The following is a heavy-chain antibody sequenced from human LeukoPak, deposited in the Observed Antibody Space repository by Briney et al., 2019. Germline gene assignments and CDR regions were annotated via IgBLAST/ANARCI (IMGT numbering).Heavy chain of an antibody. J-gene: IGHJ4*02. Sequence: SETLSLTCTVSGYSISSGYYWGWIRQPPGKGLEWIGSIYHSGSTYYNPSLKSRVTISVDTSKNQFSLKLSSVTAADTAVYYCARIPYSSSSLDYWGQGTLVTVSS. CDR1: GYSISSGYY. D-gene: IGHD6-6*01. CDR2: IYHSGST. CDR3: ARIPYSSSSLDY. V-gene: IGHV4-38-2*02.